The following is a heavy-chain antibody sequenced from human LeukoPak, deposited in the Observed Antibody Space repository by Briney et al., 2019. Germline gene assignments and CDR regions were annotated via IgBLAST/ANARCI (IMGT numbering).Heavy chain of an antibody. J-gene: IGHJ4*02. CDR2: IYYSGST. CDR1: GGSTRKSMHY. Sequence: PSETLSHTRSLSGGSTRKSMHYGRWIRQPPGKGLEWIGSIYYSGSTYYNTSLRSRLTVSVDTAKNQFSLKLNSVTAADTAVYYSARHRLNDLFYLDYWGQGTLVTVSS. CDR3: ARHRLNDLFYLDY. V-gene: IGHV4-39*01. D-gene: IGHD1-1*01.